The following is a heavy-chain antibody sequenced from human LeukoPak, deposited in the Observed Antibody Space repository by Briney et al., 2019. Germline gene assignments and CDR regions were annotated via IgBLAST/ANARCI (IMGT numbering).Heavy chain of an antibody. V-gene: IGHV1-18*01. CDR2: ISAYNGNT. D-gene: IGHD3-22*01. CDR3: ARADTVIVVQGEGVDVVDY. CDR1: GYTFTSYG. Sequence: ASVKVSCKASGYTFTSYGISWVRQAPGQGLEWMGWISAYNGNTNYAQKLQGRVTMTTDTSTSTAYMELRSLRSDDTAVYYCARADTVIVVQGEGVDVVDYWGQGTLVTVSS. J-gene: IGHJ4*02.